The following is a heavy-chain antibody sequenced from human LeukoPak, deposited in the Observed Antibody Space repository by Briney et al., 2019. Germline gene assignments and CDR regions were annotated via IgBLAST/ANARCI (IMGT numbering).Heavy chain of an antibody. J-gene: IGHJ4*02. D-gene: IGHD6-19*01. CDR3: AKDLSSGWYQYYFDY. V-gene: IGHV1-46*01. Sequence: ASVKVSCKASGYTFASYYMHWVRQAPGQGLEWMGIINPSGGSTSYAQKFQGRVTMTRDTSTSTVYMELSSLRSENTAVYYCAKDLSSGWYQYYFDYWGQGTLVTVSS. CDR2: INPSGGST. CDR1: GYTFASYY.